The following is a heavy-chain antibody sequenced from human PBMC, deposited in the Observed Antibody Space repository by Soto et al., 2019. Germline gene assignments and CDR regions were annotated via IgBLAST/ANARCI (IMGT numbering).Heavy chain of an antibody. J-gene: IGHJ4*02. V-gene: IGHV3-53*01. D-gene: IGHD6-19*01. CDR2: FFTGGST. Sequence: PGGSLRLSCAAAVFNVSYNYMGWVRQAPGKGLEWVSSFFTGGSTDYADSVKGRFTISRDDSKNTVYLQTNSLRAEDTAVYFCVRERRGLGIGFDHWGQGTLVTVSS. CDR1: VFNVSYNY. CDR3: VRERRGLGIGFDH.